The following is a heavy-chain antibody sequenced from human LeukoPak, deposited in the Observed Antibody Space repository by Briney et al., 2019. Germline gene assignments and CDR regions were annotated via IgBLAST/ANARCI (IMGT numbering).Heavy chain of an antibody. CDR3: ARSLSSGMFGY. CDR2: IYYSGST. J-gene: IGHJ4*02. D-gene: IGHD3-22*01. Sequence: PSETLSLTCTVSGGSISSYYWSWIRQPPGKGLEWIGYIYYSGSTNYNPSLKSRVTISVDTSKNQFSLKLSSVTAADTAVYYCARSLSSGMFGYWGQGTLVTVSS. V-gene: IGHV4-59*01. CDR1: GGSISSYY.